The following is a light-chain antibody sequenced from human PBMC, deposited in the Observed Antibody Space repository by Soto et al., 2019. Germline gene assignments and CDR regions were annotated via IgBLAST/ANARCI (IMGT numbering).Light chain of an antibody. CDR1: QSVSSY. J-gene: IGKJ5*01. Sequence: EIVLTKKKATLSLSPGERATVSCRASQSVSSYLAWYQQKPGQAPRLLIYDAYNRATGIPPRFSGSGSGTDFTLTISSLEPEDSAVYYCQQRHMWPITFGQGTRLEIK. CDR3: QQRHMWPIT. V-gene: IGKV3-11*01. CDR2: DAY.